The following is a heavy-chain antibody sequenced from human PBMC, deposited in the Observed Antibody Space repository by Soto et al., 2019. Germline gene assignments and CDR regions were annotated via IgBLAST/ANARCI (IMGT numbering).Heavy chain of an antibody. CDR2: IYPSDSDI. J-gene: IGHJ4*02. CDR1: GYTLTSYW. Sequence: PGESLKISCKGSGYTLTSYWIGWVRQMPGEGLEWMGVIYPSDSDIRYSPSFQGKVTISADKSITTAYLQWSSLKAADTAMYYCVRSGTSSGRFSDYWGQGTLVT. D-gene: IGHD2-15*01. CDR3: VRSGTSSGRFSDY. V-gene: IGHV5-51*01.